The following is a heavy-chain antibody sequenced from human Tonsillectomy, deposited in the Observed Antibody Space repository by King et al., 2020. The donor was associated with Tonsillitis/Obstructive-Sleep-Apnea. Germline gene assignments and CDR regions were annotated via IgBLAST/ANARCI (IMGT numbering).Heavy chain of an antibody. V-gene: IGHV3-30*01. CDR3: ARDSATGGCSGGSCYPDAFDI. CDR2: ISYDGSNK. Sequence: VKLVESGGGVVQPGRSLRLSCAASGFTFSSYAMHWVRQAPGKGLEWVAVISYDGSNKYYADSVKGRFTISRDNSKNTLYLQMNSLRAEDTAVYYCARDSATGGCSGGSCYPDAFDIWGQGTMVTVSS. J-gene: IGHJ3*02. D-gene: IGHD2-15*01. CDR1: GFTFSSYA.